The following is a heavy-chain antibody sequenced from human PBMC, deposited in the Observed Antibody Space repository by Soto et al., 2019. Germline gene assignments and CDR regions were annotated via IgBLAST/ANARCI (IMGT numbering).Heavy chain of an antibody. Sequence: PSETLSLTCGVYGGSFSGYYWIWIRQPPGKGLEWIGEINHSGSTNYNPSLKSRVTISVDTSKNQFSLKLSSVTAADTAVYYCARYDFWSGYYPDYWGQGTLVTVSS. CDR2: INHSGST. D-gene: IGHD3-3*01. J-gene: IGHJ4*02. CDR3: ARYDFWSGYYPDY. CDR1: GGSFSGYY. V-gene: IGHV4-34*01.